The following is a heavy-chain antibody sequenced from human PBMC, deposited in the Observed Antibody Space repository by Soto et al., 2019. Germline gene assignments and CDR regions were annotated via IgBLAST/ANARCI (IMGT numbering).Heavy chain of an antibody. CDR1: GYTFTGYY. Sequence: ASVKVSCKASGYTFTGYYMHWVRQAPGQGLEWMGWINPNSGGTNYAQKFQGRVTMTRDTSISTAYMELSRLRSDDTAVYYCARGVVIHYFYYYYSMDVWGQGTTVTVSS. CDR2: INPNSGGT. V-gene: IGHV1-2*02. J-gene: IGHJ6*02. CDR3: ARGVVIHYFYYYYSMDV. D-gene: IGHD3-22*01.